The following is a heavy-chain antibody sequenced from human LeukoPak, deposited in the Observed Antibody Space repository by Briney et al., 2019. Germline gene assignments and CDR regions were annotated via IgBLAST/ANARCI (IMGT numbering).Heavy chain of an antibody. CDR1: GGSISDDGYY. V-gene: IGHV4-31*03. D-gene: IGHD4-17*01. CDR3: ARGGATVTDY. CDR2: IYYGGTT. Sequence: SETLSLTCTVSGGSISDDGYYWSWIRQLPGKGLEWIGHIYYGGTTEYNPSLESRITISVATSKTQFSLKLNSVTVADTAVYYCARGGATVTDYWGQGNLVTVSS. J-gene: IGHJ4*02.